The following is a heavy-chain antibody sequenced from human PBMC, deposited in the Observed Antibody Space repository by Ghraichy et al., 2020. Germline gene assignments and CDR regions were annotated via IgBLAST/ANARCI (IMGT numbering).Heavy chain of an antibody. CDR1: GGSIDTYY. D-gene: IGHD6-6*01. V-gene: IGHV4-59*01. J-gene: IGHJ3*02. CDR3: ARRVAARPIYAFDI. Sequence: SETLSLTCTISGGSIDTYYWTWTRQPPGKGREWIGFVYYTGSTNYNPSFKSRVTIPGDTSKSQFSLRLNSLTAADTAVYYCARRVAARPIYAFDIWGQGNVVTVSS. CDR2: VYYTGST.